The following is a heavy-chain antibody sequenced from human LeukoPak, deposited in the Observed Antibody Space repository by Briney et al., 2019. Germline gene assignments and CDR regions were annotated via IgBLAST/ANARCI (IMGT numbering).Heavy chain of an antibody. J-gene: IGHJ4*02. Sequence: GGSLRPSCAASGFTFSNYAMTWVRQAPGKGLEWVSVINGGGSYTAYADSVKGRFTISRDSSKNTLYLQMNSLRAEDTAIYYCAKRVTTVTTWAFDYWGQGTLVTVSP. CDR1: GFTFSNYA. CDR2: INGGGSYT. V-gene: IGHV3-23*01. D-gene: IGHD4-17*01. CDR3: AKRVTTVTTWAFDY.